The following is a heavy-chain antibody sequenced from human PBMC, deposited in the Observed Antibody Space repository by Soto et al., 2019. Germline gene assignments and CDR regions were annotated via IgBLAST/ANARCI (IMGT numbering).Heavy chain of an antibody. J-gene: IGHJ6*02. D-gene: IGHD2-21*02. Sequence: PSETLSLTCSVSGGSIGSYYWSWIRQPPGKGLEWIGYIYYSGSTNYNPSLKSRVTISVDTSKNQFSLKLSSVTAADTAVYYCARDLWGYCGTDCYPLDVWGQGTTVTVSS. CDR1: GGSIGSYY. V-gene: IGHV4-59*12. CDR3: ARDLWGYCGTDCYPLDV. CDR2: IYYSGST.